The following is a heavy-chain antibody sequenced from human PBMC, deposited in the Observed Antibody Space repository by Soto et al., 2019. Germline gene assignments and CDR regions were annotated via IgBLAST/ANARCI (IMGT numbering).Heavy chain of an antibody. CDR3: AKEGGYYGSGSYYNP. Sequence: EVQLLESGGGLVQPGGSLRLSCAASGFTFSNYGMTWVRQAPGKGLEWVSGMSGSGDRTYYADSVKGRFTISRDNSKNTLSLQMNILRADDTAVYYCAKEGGYYGSGSYYNPWGQGTLVTVSS. D-gene: IGHD3-10*01. CDR2: MSGSGDRT. CDR1: GFTFSNYG. V-gene: IGHV3-23*01. J-gene: IGHJ5*02.